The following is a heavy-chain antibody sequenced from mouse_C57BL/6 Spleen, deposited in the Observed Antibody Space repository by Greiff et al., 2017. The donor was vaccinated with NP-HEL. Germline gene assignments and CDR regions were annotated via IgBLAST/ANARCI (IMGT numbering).Heavy chain of an antibody. Sequence: EVKLVESGGGLVQPGGSLSLSCAASGFTFTDYYMSWVRQPPGKALEWLGFIRNKANGYTTEYSASVKGRFTISRDNSQSILYLQMNALRAEDSATYYCARYRNYGDAMDYWGQGTSVTVSS. J-gene: IGHJ4*01. D-gene: IGHD1-1*01. CDR3: ARYRNYGDAMDY. CDR2: IRNKANGYTT. V-gene: IGHV7-3*01. CDR1: GFTFTDYY.